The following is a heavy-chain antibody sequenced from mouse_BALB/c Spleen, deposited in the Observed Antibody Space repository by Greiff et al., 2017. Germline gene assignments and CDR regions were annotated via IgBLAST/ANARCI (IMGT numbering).Heavy chain of an antibody. J-gene: IGHJ4*01. CDR3: ARGTYGNYAMDY. Sequence: EVHLVESGGGLVKPGGSLKLSCAASGFTFSSYAMSWVRQSPEKRLEWVAEISSGGSYTYYPDTVTGRFTISRDNAKNTLYLEMSSLRSEDTAMYYCARGTYGNYAMDYWGQGTSVTVSS. D-gene: IGHD2-1*01. V-gene: IGHV5-9-4*01. CDR2: ISSGGSYT. CDR1: GFTFSSYA.